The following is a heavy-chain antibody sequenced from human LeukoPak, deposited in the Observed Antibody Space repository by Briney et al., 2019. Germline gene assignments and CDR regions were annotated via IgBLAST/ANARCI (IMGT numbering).Heavy chain of an antibody. CDR3: ARRGYCSSTSCYPYYYYMDV. Sequence: PGESLKISCKGSGYSFTSYWIGWVRQMPGKGLEWMGIIYPGDSDTRYSPSFQGQVTISADKSISTAYLQWSSLKASGTAMYYCARRGYCSSTSCYPYYYYMDVWGKGTTVTVSS. V-gene: IGHV5-51*01. CDR1: GYSFTSYW. J-gene: IGHJ6*03. CDR2: IYPGDSDT. D-gene: IGHD2-2*01.